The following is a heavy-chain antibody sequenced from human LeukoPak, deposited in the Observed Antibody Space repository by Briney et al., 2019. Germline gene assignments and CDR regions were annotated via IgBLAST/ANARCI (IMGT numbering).Heavy chain of an antibody. CDR2: ISYDGSNK. CDR3: AKMRYSSSWYEDYFDY. J-gene: IGHJ4*02. D-gene: IGHD6-13*01. CDR1: GFTFSSYA. Sequence: GSLRLSCAASGFTFSSYAMHWVRQAPGKGLEWVAVISYDGSNKYYADSVKGRFTISRDNSKNTLYLQMNSLRAEDTAVYYCAKMRYSSSWYEDYFDYWGQGTLVTVSS. V-gene: IGHV3-30-3*02.